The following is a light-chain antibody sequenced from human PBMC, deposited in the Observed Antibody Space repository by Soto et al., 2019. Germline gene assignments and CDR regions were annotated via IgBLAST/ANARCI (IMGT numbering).Light chain of an antibody. J-gene: IGKJ5*01. CDR1: QSVSNS. V-gene: IGKV3-11*01. CDR2: DVS. CDR3: HQRYNWPRVN. Sequence: EIVLTQYPRTRALSGGGRVTGARRASQSVSNSLAWYQQKPGQPPRLLIYDVSNRATGIPARFSGSGSGTDITLTVTRLEHEDFAVYFCHQRYNWPRVNFGQGTRLEIK.